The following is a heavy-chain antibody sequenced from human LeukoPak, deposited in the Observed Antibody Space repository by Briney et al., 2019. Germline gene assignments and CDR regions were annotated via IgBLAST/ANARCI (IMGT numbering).Heavy chain of an antibody. CDR3: ARVVTMVRGVIIDYFDY. J-gene: IGHJ4*02. Sequence: ASVKVSRKASGYTFTSYGISWVRQAPGQGLEWMGWISAYNGNTNYAQKLQGRVTMTTDTSTSTAYMELRSLRSDDTAVYYCARVVTMVRGVIIDYFDYWGQGTLVTVSS. D-gene: IGHD3-10*01. CDR1: GYTFTSYG. V-gene: IGHV1-18*01. CDR2: ISAYNGNT.